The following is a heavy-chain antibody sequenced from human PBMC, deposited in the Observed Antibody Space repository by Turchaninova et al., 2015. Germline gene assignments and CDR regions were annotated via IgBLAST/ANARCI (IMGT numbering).Heavy chain of an antibody. V-gene: IGHV2-26*01. CDR2: IFSNDEK. CDR3: ARIIDTDSGWYYFDF. CDR1: GFSLSHARMG. D-gene: IGHD6-19*01. J-gene: IGHJ4*02. Sequence: QVTLKESGPVLVNPTETLTLTFTASGFSLSHARMGVSWNRQPPGKALEWLAHIFSNDEKSSRTSLKSGLTISQDTSRSQVVLSMTNMDPVDTATYYCARIIDTDSGWYYFDFWGQGTLVTVSS.